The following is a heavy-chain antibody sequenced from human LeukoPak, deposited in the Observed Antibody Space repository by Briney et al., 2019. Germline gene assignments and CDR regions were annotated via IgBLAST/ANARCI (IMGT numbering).Heavy chain of an antibody. Sequence: ASVKVSCKASGGTFSSYAISWVRQAPGQGLEWVGGIIPISGTANYAQKFQGRVTITADESTSTAYMELSSLRSEDTAVYYCARGYSYLLYYGMDVWGQGTTVTVSS. D-gene: IGHD2-15*01. CDR3: ARGYSYLLYYGMDV. CDR1: GGTFSSYA. CDR2: IIPISGTA. J-gene: IGHJ6*02. V-gene: IGHV1-69*13.